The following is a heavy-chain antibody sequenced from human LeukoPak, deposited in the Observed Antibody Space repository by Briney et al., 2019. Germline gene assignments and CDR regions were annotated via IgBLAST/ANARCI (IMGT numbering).Heavy chain of an antibody. V-gene: IGHV3-33*06. D-gene: IGHD3/OR15-3a*01. CDR3: AKDLSASVDWSMDY. CDR1: GFTFSSYG. CDR2: IWYDGSNK. J-gene: IGHJ4*02. Sequence: GGSLRLSCAASGFTFSSYGMHWVRQAPGKGLEWVAVIWYDGSNKYYADSVKGRFTISRDNSKNTLYLQMDSLRAEDTAVYYCAKDLSASVDWSMDYWGQGTLVTVSS.